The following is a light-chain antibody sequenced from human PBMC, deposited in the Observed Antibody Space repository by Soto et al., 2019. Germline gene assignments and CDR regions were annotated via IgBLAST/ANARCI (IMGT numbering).Light chain of an antibody. V-gene: IGKV1-6*01. CDR3: LQKYFYPFT. Sequence: IQMIQSPSTLSASVGDRFTITCLAIQGIRNDLDWFEQKPGKAPKLLIYAASNLQSGVPARFSGSGSGTDFTLTISSLQPEDFDTYYCLQKYFYPFTFGPGTKVDIK. J-gene: IGKJ3*01. CDR2: AAS. CDR1: QGIRND.